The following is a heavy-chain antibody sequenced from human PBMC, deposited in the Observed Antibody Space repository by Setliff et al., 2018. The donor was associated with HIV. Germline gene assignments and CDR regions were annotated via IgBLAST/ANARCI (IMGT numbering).Heavy chain of an antibody. CDR1: GFTFDDYG. J-gene: IGHJ4*02. D-gene: IGHD2-15*01. Sequence: PGGSLRLSCAASGFTFDDYGMSWVRQAPGKGLEWVANIQEDGSEKYYVDSVKGRFTIARDNSKNTLFLQMNSLRAEDTAVYYCARDRGYCSGGSCHFDYWGQGTLVTVSS. CDR3: ARDRGYCSGGSCHFDY. V-gene: IGHV3-7*01. CDR2: IQEDGSEK.